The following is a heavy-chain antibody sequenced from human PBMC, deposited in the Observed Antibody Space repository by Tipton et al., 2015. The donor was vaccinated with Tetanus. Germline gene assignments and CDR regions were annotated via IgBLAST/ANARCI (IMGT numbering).Heavy chain of an antibody. CDR3: ASHYGSGSDDAFDI. J-gene: IGHJ3*02. Sequence: TLSLTCSVSGGSISGDCWSWIRQPPGKGLEWIGRIYTSENTNYNPSLKSRVTMSVDTSKNQFSLKLSSVTAADTAVYYCASHYGSGSDDAFDIWGQGTMVTVSS. D-gene: IGHD3-10*01. V-gene: IGHV4-4*07. CDR1: GGSISGDC. CDR2: IYTSENT.